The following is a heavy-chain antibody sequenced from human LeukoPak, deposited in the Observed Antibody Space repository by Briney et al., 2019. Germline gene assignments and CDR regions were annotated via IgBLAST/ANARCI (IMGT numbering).Heavy chain of an antibody. D-gene: IGHD3-22*01. CDR1: GGSFSGYY. CDR2: INHSGST. Sequence: SETLSLTCAVYGGSFSGYYWSWIRQPPGKGLEWIGEINHSGSTNYNPSLKSRVTISVDTSKNQFSLKLSSVTAADTAVYYCARDTNYYDSSDYYYYYYYMDVWGKGTTVTVSS. J-gene: IGHJ6*03. V-gene: IGHV4-34*01. CDR3: ARDTNYYDSSDYYYYYYYMDV.